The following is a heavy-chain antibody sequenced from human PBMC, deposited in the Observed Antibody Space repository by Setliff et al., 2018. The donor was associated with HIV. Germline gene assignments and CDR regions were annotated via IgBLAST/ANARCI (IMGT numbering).Heavy chain of an antibody. V-gene: IGHV3-23*01. CDR2: ISGSGGTT. Sequence: GGSLRLSCAASGFTFSNYAMNWVRQAPGKGLEWVSTISGSGGTTYYADSVKGRFTMPRDNSKNTLYLHMTGLRADDTAIYYCAKDLGTYSSGRALDSWGQGALVTVSS. CDR1: GFTFSNYA. D-gene: IGHD6-19*01. CDR3: AKDLGTYSSGRALDS. J-gene: IGHJ4*02.